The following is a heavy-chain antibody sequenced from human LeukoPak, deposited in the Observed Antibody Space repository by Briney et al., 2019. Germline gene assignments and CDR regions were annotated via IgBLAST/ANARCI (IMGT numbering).Heavy chain of an antibody. D-gene: IGHD3-10*01. CDR2: ISAYNGNT. V-gene: IGHV1-18*01. Sequence: ASVKVSCKASGYTFTSYGISWVRQAPGQGLEWMGWISAYNGNTNYAQKLQGRVTMTTDTSTSTAYMELRSLRSDDTAVYYCAKDLGEYYYGSGSLSYWGQGTLVTVSS. CDR3: AKDLGEYYYGSGSLSY. CDR1: GYTFTSYG. J-gene: IGHJ4*02.